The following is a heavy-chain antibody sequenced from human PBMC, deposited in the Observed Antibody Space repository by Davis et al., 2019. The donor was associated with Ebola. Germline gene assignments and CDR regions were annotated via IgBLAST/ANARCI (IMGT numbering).Heavy chain of an antibody. CDR2: IIPILGIA. Sequence: SVHVSCKASGGTFSSYAISWVRQAPGQGLEWMGRIIPILGIANYAQKFQGRVTITADKSTSTAYMELSSLRSEDTAVYYCARGSGVIAAPDYWGQGTLVTVSS. V-gene: IGHV1-69*04. D-gene: IGHD6-6*01. CDR1: GGTFSSYA. J-gene: IGHJ4*02. CDR3: ARGSGVIAAPDY.